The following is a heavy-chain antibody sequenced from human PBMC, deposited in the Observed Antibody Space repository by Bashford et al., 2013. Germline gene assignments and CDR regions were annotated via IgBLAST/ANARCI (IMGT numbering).Heavy chain of an antibody. CDR3: AVGYLTGTTTSYYFDY. V-gene: IGHV1-18*01. Sequence: ASVKVSCKASGYTFTSYGISWVRQAPGQGLEWMGWISAYNGNTNYAQKLQGRVTMTTDTSTSTAYMELRSLRSDDTAVYYCAVGYLTGTTTSYYFDYWGQGTLVTVSS. CDR2: ISAYNGNT. D-gene: IGHD1-20*01. J-gene: IGHJ4*02. CDR1: GYTFTSYG.